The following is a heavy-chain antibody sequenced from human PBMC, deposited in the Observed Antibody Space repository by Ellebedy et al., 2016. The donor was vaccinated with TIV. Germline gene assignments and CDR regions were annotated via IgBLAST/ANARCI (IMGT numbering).Heavy chain of an antibody. CDR3: ARGTVAHGLSCLDY. D-gene: IGHD2-15*01. J-gene: IGHJ4*02. CDR1: GFTFSSSGFTFSTSA. V-gene: IGHV3-30-3*01. CDR2: ISYDGSNK. Sequence: PGGSLRLSCAASGFTFSSSGFTFSTSAMHWVRQAPGKGLEWVSVISYDGSNKFYADSVKGRFTISRDNRKNFLYLQLNSLRAEDTGLYYCARGTVAHGLSCLDYWGQGTPVTVSS.